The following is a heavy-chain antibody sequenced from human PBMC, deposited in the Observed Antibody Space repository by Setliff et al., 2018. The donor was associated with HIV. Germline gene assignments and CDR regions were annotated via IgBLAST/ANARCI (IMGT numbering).Heavy chain of an antibody. CDR3: AGMFFYGSGSKSDFDY. CDR2: MHHSGST. V-gene: IGHV4-38-2*01. J-gene: IGHJ4*02. D-gene: IGHD3-10*01. CDR1: GYSISSGYF. Sequence: SETLSLTCVVSGYSISSGYFWGWIRQPPGEGLEWIGNMHHSGSTYYNPSLKSRVTMSVDTSKNQFSLRLSSVTVADTAVYYCAGMFFYGSGSKSDFDYWGQGTQVTVS.